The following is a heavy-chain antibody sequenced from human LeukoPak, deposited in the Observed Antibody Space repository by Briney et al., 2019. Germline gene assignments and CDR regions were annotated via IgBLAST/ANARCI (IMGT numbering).Heavy chain of an antibody. CDR1: GGSFSGYY. D-gene: IGHD2-2*01. V-gene: IGHV4-34*01. Sequence: SETLSLTCAVYGGSFSGYYWSWIRQPPGKGLEWIGEINHGGSTNYNPSLKSRVTISVDTSKNQFSLKLSSVTAADTAVYYCARGGVVPAAYYYYYYGMDVWGQGTTVTVSS. CDR3: ARGGVVPAAYYYYYYGMDV. J-gene: IGHJ6*02. CDR2: INHGGST.